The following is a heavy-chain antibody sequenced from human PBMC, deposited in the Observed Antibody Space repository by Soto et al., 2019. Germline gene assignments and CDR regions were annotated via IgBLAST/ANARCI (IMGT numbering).Heavy chain of an antibody. CDR1: SGCIFTTNW. J-gene: IGHJ3*01. CDR2: IYHSGSP. Sequence: QVQLQESGPGLVKPSGTLSLTCAASSGCIFTTNWWSWVRQSPGRGLQWIGDIYHSGSPKYNPSLKSRVSISIGKSKVRFVLSLTSLTAADTAVYYWARKPDVATAKVGGGYVFDVWGQGTMVTVSS. V-gene: IGHV4-4*02. CDR3: ARKPDVATAKVGGGYVFDV. D-gene: IGHD3-16*01.